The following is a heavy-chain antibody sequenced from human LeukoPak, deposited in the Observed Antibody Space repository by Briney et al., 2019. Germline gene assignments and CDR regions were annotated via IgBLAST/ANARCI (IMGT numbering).Heavy chain of an antibody. CDR1: GFTFSNYG. D-gene: IGHD4-11*01. V-gene: IGHV3-30*02. Sequence: AGGSLRLSCAASGFTFSNYGMHWVRQAPGKGLEWVAFIRYDGINKYYADSVKGRFTVSRDNAKNSVYLQMNSLRAEDTAVYYCARDKWLTTTHYFDYWGQGTLVTVPS. CDR2: IRYDGINK. J-gene: IGHJ4*02. CDR3: ARDKWLTTTHYFDY.